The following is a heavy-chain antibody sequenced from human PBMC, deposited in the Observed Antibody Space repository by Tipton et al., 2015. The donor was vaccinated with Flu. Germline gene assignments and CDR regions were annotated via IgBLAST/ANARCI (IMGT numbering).Heavy chain of an antibody. CDR2: IYSSGTA. CDR1: GGSIDSGFYL. J-gene: IGHJ4*02. Sequence: PGLVKPSQTLSLTCTVSGGSIDSGFYLWSWVRQPAGGSLEWIGRIYSSGTANYNPSLPSLTGRVSMSVDTSKNQFSLRLKSVTAADTAVYYCARSAYGGVIVHYFDHWGQGKLVTVPS. V-gene: IGHV4-61*02. D-gene: IGHD3-16*02. CDR3: ARSAYGGVIVHYFDH.